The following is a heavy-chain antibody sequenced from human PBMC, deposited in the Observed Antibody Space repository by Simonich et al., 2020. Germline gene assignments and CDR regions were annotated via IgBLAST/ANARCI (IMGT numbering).Heavy chain of an antibody. CDR1: GYTFTGYY. Sequence: QVQLVQSGAEVKKPGASVKVSCKASGYTFTGYYMHWVRPAPGPGLEWMGLINPNSGSTNEAQKLQGRVTMTRDTSISTAYMELSRLRADDTAVYYCARVRFEAFDIWGQGTMVTVSS. J-gene: IGHJ3*02. CDR2: INPNSGST. V-gene: IGHV1-2*02. CDR3: ARVRFEAFDI.